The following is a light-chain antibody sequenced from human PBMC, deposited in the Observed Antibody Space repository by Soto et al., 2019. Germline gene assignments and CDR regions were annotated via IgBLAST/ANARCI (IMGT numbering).Light chain of an antibody. Sequence: EIVLTQSPATLSSFPGERVTLSCRASQYINTRLAWYQHRPGQAPRLLIYQTSLRAAGIPARFSASGSGTDFTLTISDVQPEDFAVYYCHQRQSWPRTFGQGTKVEIK. CDR2: QTS. V-gene: IGKV3-11*01. CDR1: QYINTR. J-gene: IGKJ1*01. CDR3: HQRQSWPRT.